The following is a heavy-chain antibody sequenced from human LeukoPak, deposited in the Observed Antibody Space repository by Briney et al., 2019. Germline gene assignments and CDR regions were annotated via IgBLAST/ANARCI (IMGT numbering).Heavy chain of an antibody. CDR3: ATSATGDYYYGMDV. Sequence: GGPLRLFCAACGFTFSDYYMRWIREARGEGVEWVSYISSSGNTIYYPASVKGRFTISRDNAKNSLYLQMNRLRAEDTAVYYCATSATGDYYYGMDVWGQGTTVTVSS. V-gene: IGHV3-11*01. D-gene: IGHD3-10*01. CDR1: GFTFSDYY. CDR2: ISSSGNTI. J-gene: IGHJ6*02.